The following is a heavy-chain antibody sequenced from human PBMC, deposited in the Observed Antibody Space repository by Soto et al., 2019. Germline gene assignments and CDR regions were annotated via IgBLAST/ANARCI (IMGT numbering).Heavy chain of an antibody. D-gene: IGHD2-15*01. J-gene: IGHJ5*02. CDR1: GYTFTRYT. CDR3: ARGIATGQLDP. CDR2: INPDNGNT. Sequence: AASVKVSCKASGYTFTRYTMNWVRQAPGQRLEWMGGINPDNGNTKSSQKFQDRVIITRDTYAITAYMDLISLRSEDTAVYYCARGIATGQLDPWGQGTLVTVSS. V-gene: IGHV1-3*01.